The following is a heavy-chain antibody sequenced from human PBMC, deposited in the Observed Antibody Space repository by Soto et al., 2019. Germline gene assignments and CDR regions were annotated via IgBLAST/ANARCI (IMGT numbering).Heavy chain of an antibody. J-gene: IGHJ4*02. D-gene: IGHD3-3*01. V-gene: IGHV3-30*03. Sequence: QVQLVESGGGVVQPGWSLRLSCAASGFTFSNNGMHWVRQAPGKGLESVAFISNDESNTYYVDSVKGRFSISRDNSQNTLYLKMNSLRGEDTAVYYCVTGHWNYFDYWGQGTLVTVSS. CDR1: GFTFSNNG. CDR2: ISNDESNT. CDR3: VTGHWNYFDY.